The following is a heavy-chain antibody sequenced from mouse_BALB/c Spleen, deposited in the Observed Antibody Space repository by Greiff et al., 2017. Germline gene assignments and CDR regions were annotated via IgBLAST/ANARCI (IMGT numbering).Heavy chain of an antibody. Sequence: EVQLQQSGAELVRSGASVKLSCTASGFNITDYFMHWVKQRPEQGLEWIGWIYPENGDTEYDPKFQGKATMTADTSSNTAYLQLSSLTSEDTAVYYCTRTSTAATNDYWGQGTTLTVSS. CDR1: GFNITDYF. CDR3: TRTSTAATNDY. V-gene: IGHV14-4*02. J-gene: IGHJ2*01. D-gene: IGHD1-2*01. CDR2: IYPENGDT.